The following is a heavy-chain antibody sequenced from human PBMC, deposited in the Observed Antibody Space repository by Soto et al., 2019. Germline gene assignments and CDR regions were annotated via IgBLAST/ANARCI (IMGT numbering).Heavy chain of an antibody. CDR3: ARGGYYDSSGTRDYHYYGMDV. CDR2: ISPYNDDT. CDR1: GYTFSSYA. D-gene: IGHD3-22*01. J-gene: IGHJ6*02. Sequence: ASVKVSCKASGYTFSSYAISWVRQAPGQGLEWLGWISPYNDDTKYAQKLQGRVFMTTDTPTKTAHLDLRSLRSDDTAVYYCARGGYYDSSGTRDYHYYGMDVWGQGTTVTVSS. V-gene: IGHV1-18*01.